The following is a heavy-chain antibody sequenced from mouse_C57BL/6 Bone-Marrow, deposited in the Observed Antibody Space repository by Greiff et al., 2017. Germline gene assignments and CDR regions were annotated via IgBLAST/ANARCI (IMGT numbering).Heavy chain of an antibody. CDR2: ISDGGSYT. V-gene: IGHV5-4*01. D-gene: IGHD1-1*01. Sequence: EVQLVESGGGLVKPGGSLKLSCAASGFTFSSYAMSWVRQTPEKRLEWVATISDGGSYTYYPDNIKGRFTLSRDNAKNNLYLQMSHLKSEDTAMYYCARDPSYCVINFDYWGQGTTLTVSS. CDR1: GFTFSSYA. CDR3: ARDPSYCVINFDY. J-gene: IGHJ2*01.